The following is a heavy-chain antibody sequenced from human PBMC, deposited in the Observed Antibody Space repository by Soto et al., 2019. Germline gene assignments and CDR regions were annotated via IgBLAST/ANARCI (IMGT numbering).Heavy chain of an antibody. V-gene: IGHV1-69*04. D-gene: IGHD2-21*02. J-gene: IGHJ3*02. CDR1: GGTFSSYT. CDR3: AREEGGNYDAFDI. CDR2: IIPILGIA. Sequence: SVKVSCNASGGTFSSYTISLVRHSPGQGLEWMGRIIPILGIANYAQKFQGRVTITADESTSTAYMELSSLRSEDTAVYYCAREEGGNYDAFDIWGQGTMVTVSS.